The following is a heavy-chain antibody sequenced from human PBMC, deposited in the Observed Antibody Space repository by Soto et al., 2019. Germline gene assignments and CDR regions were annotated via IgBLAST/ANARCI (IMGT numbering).Heavy chain of an antibody. CDR2: ISSNRGST. CDR3: ARDHCSGSNCYANYYYLDV. D-gene: IGHD2-2*01. CDR1: GFTFSNYA. Sequence: EVQLVESGGGLVQPGGSLRLSCAASGFTFSNYAMHCVRQAPGKGLEYVSGISSNRGSTYYANSVKARFIISSDNSKNTVYLQRVSLRAEDMAVYHCARDHCSGSNCYANYYYLDVWFKGTTVTVSS. J-gene: IGHJ6*03. V-gene: IGHV3-64*01.